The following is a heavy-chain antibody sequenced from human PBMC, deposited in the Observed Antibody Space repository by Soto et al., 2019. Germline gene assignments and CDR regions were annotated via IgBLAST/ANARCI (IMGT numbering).Heavy chain of an antibody. D-gene: IGHD3-22*01. CDR2: ISTYNGNT. CDR1: GYTFTSYG. CDR3: ARGNYYDSSGYPRWFDP. Sequence: ASVKVSCKASGYTFTSYGISWVRQAPGQGLEWMGWISTYNGNTKYAQKLQGWVTMTRDTSISTAYMELSRLRSDDTAVYYCARGNYYDSSGYPRWFDPWGQGTLVTVSS. V-gene: IGHV1-18*01. J-gene: IGHJ5*02.